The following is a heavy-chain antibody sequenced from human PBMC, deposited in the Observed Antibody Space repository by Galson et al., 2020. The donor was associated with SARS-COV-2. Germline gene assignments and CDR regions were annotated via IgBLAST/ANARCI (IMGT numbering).Heavy chain of an antibody. V-gene: IGHV4-38-2*02. Sequence: SETLSLTCTVSGYSISSGYFWGWIRQPPGKGLEWIGTIYHSGTTDYNPSLQSRVTISIDTSKNHFSLRLTSVTAADTAVYYCARLVGTTSSDYFDYWGQGTLVTVSS. J-gene: IGHJ4*02. D-gene: IGHD2-21*02. CDR1: GYSISSGYF. CDR2: IYHSGTT. CDR3: ARLVGTTSSDYFDY.